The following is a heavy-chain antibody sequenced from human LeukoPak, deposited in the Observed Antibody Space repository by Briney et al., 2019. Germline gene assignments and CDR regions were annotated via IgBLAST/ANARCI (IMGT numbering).Heavy chain of an antibody. CDR2: ISSSGSTI. CDR3: ARDRRRDGYTA. CDR1: GFTCSSYE. J-gene: IGHJ5*02. V-gene: IGHV3-48*03. D-gene: IGHD5-24*01. Sequence: PVGSLRLSCAASGFTCSSYERNWVRQAPGKVMEWVSYISSSGSTIYYADSVKGRFTISRDNAKNSLYVQMNSLRAEDTAVYYCARDRRRDGYTAWGQGTLVTVSS.